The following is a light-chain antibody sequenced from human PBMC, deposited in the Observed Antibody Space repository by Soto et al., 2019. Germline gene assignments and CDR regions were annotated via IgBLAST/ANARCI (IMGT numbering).Light chain of an antibody. V-gene: IGKV1-6*01. CDR2: AAS. J-gene: IGKJ4*01. Sequence: AIPLTQSPSSLSTSLGDRVIITCLASQDIAIYLGWYQQKPGKVPKLLIYAASSLQSGVPSRFSGSGSGTDFTLTISSLQPEDFATYYCLQDYNYPLTFGGGTKVDIK. CDR3: LQDYNYPLT. CDR1: QDIAIY.